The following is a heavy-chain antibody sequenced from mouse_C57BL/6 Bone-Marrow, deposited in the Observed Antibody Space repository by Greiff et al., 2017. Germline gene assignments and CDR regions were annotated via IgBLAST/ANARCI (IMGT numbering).Heavy chain of an antibody. V-gene: IGHV1-69*01. CDR2: IDPSDSYT. CDR1: GYTFTSYW. CDR3: AREGGYYYGSSWYFDV. J-gene: IGHJ1*03. D-gene: IGHD1-1*01. Sequence: VQLQQPGAELVMPGALVKLSCKASGYTFTSYWMHWVKQRPGQGLEWIGEIDPSDSYTNYNQKFKGKSTLTVDKYSSTAYMQLSSLTSEDSAVYYCAREGGYYYGSSWYFDVWGTGTTVTVSS.